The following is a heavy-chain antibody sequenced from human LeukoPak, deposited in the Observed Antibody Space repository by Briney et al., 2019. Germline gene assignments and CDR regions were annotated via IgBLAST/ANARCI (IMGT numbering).Heavy chain of an antibody. CDR3: ATSSGVGHDFWSGYYKPSYFDY. J-gene: IGHJ4*02. V-gene: IGHV4-38-2*02. CDR2: IYHSGST. Sequence: PSETLSLTCTVSGYSISSGYYWGWIRQPPGKGLEWIGSIYHSGSTYYNPSLKSRVTISVDTSKNQFSLKQSSVTAADTAVYYCATSSGVGHDFWSGYYKPSYFDYWGQGTLVTVSS. CDR1: GYSISSGYY. D-gene: IGHD3-3*01.